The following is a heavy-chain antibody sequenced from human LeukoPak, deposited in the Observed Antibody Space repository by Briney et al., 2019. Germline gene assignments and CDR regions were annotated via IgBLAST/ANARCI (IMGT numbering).Heavy chain of an antibody. CDR1: GFSFSGHW. Sequence: GGSLRLSCTASGFSFSGHWMHWARQLPGQGLVWVSRISPTGSTTSYADSVQGQFTVTRDNAKNTLYLQVDNLRAEDTAVYYCARGPNSNWSGLDFWGQGTLLTVSS. J-gene: IGHJ4*02. D-gene: IGHD6-6*01. CDR3: ARGPNSNWSGLDF. CDR2: ISPTGSTT. V-gene: IGHV3-74*01.